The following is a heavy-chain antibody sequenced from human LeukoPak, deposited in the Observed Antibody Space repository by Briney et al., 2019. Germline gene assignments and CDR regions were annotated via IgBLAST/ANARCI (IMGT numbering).Heavy chain of an antibody. CDR3: ASMVRGVISYFDY. V-gene: IGHV4-39*07. CDR2: IYYRGST. D-gene: IGHD3-10*01. CDR1: GGSISSSSYY. Sequence: SETLSLTCTVSGGSISSSSYYWGWIRQPPGKGLEWIGSIYYRGSTYYNPSLKSRVTISVDTSKNQFSLKLSSVTAADTAVYYCASMVRGVISYFDYWGQGTLVTVSS. J-gene: IGHJ4*02.